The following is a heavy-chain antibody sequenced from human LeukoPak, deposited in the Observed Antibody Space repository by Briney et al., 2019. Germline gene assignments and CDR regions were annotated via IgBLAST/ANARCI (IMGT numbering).Heavy chain of an antibody. CDR3: ARDVVWYQLLYWFDP. Sequence: VASVKVSCKASAYTFIAYNMHWMRQAPGQGLEWMGWINPNSGGTNYAQKFQGRVTMTRDTSISTVYMELSRLRSDDTAVYYWARDVVWYQLLYWFDPWGQGTLVTVSS. D-gene: IGHD2-2*01. CDR1: AYTFIAYN. V-gene: IGHV1-2*02. J-gene: IGHJ5*02. CDR2: INPNSGGT.